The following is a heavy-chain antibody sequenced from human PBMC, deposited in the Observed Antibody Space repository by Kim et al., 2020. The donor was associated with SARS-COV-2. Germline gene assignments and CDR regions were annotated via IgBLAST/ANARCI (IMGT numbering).Heavy chain of an antibody. CDR1: GFTFGDAW. CDR3: TAVGYCSGANCYFFY. V-gene: IGHV3-15*01. CDR2: IKSKTDGETT. J-gene: IGHJ4*02. Sequence: GGSLRLSCAASGFTFGDAWMNWVRQAPGRGLEWVGRIKSKTDGETTDYAAPVKGRFAISRDDSKNALYLQMNSLKTEDTAVYYCTAVGYCSGANCYFFYWGQGTLVTVSS. D-gene: IGHD2-15*01.